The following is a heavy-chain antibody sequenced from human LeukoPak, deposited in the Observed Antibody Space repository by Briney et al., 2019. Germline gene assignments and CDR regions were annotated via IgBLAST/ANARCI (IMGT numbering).Heavy chain of an antibody. Sequence: GASVKVSCKAYGYTFTGYYMHWVRQAPGQGLEWLGIIHPSGGSTSYAQKFQGRVTMTRDTSTSTVYMELSSLRSEDTAVYYCARGQQQLVDYWGQGTLVTVFS. V-gene: IGHV1-46*01. J-gene: IGHJ4*02. CDR3: ARGQQQLVDY. CDR1: GYTFTGYY. CDR2: IHPSGGST. D-gene: IGHD6-13*01.